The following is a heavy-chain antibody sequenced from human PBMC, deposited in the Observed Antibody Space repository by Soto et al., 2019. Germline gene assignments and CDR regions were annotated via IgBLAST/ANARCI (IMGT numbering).Heavy chain of an antibody. D-gene: IGHD5-12*01. J-gene: IGHJ6*03. Sequence: EVQLLESGGGSVQPGGSLRLSCAASGFTFINYAMSWVRQAPGKGLEWVSSISGAGGSTYYADSVKGRFTISRDNSKNTLYLQVNSLRADDTAVYYCAKGSGYDYTYYYHCYMDVWGKGTTVTVSS. CDR3: AKGSGYDYTYYYHCYMDV. V-gene: IGHV3-23*01. CDR1: GFTFINYA. CDR2: ISGAGGST.